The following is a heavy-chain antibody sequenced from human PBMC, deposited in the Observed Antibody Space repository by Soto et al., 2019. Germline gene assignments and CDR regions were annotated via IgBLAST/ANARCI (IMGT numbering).Heavy chain of an antibody. V-gene: IGHV3-21*01. CDR1: GFNFNTYS. J-gene: IGHJ6*02. CDR3: AGERSALPGARDAMEV. CDR2: ISASGAYK. D-gene: IGHD1-26*01. Sequence: GGSLRLSCAASGFNFNTYSMNWVRQAPGKGLQWVSFISASGAYKYYADSVRGRFTISRDNAKKSVFLEMNSLAADDTAIYYCAGERSALPGARDAMEVWGQGTTVTAP.